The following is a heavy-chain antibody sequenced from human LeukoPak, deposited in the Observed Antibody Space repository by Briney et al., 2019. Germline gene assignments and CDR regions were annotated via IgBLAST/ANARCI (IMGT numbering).Heavy chain of an antibody. V-gene: IGHV4-59*01. CDR1: GGSISTYY. CDR3: ARDYDSTGYYWS. J-gene: IGHJ4*02. D-gene: IGHD3-22*01. CDR2: IYYRGST. Sequence: ASETLSLTCNVSGGSISTYYWSWIRQPPGKGLEWIGYIYYRGSTNYNPSLKSRVTMSVDTSKSQFSLKLNSVTAADTAVYYCARDYDSTGYYWSWGQGTLVTVSS.